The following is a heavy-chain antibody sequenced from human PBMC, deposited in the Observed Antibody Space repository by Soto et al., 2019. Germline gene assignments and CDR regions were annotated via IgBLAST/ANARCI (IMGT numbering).Heavy chain of an antibody. D-gene: IGHD6-19*01. V-gene: IGHV3-30*18. CDR1: GFTFSSYG. CDR3: AKGGSSIAVAANYYYYYYYMDV. Sequence: GGSLRLSCAASGFTFSSYGMHWVRQAPGKGLEWVAVISYDGSNKYYADSVKGRFTISRDNSKNTLYLQMNSLRAEDTAVYYCAKGGSSIAVAANYYYYYYYMDVWGKGTTVTVSS. CDR2: ISYDGSNK. J-gene: IGHJ6*03.